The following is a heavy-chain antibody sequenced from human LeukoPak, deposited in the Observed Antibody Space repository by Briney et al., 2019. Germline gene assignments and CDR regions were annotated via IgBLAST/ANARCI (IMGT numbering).Heavy chain of an antibody. J-gene: IGHJ4*02. V-gene: IGHV3-7*01. Sequence: GGSLRLSCAVSGFTFNYYWMTWVRQTPGKGLEWVANIKEDGSEKYYVDSVKGRFTISRDNTKNSLYLQMNSLRVEDTAVYYCVRGCTSTSCYDYWGQGTLVTVSS. CDR3: VRGCTSTSCYDY. CDR1: GFTFNYYW. D-gene: IGHD2-2*01. CDR2: IKEDGSEK.